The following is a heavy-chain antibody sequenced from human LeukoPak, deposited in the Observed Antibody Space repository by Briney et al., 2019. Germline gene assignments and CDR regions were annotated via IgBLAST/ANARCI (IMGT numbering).Heavy chain of an antibody. CDR2: MNPNSGNT. CDR3: ARGNVLLWFGELSHFDY. V-gene: IGHV1-8*03. CDR1: GYTFTSYD. Sequence: ASVKVSCKASGYTFTSYDINWVRRATGQGLEWMGWMNPNSGNTGYAQKFQGRVTITRNTSISTAYMELSSLRSEDTAVYYCARGNVLLWFGELSHFDYWGQGTLLTVSS. D-gene: IGHD3-10*01. J-gene: IGHJ4*02.